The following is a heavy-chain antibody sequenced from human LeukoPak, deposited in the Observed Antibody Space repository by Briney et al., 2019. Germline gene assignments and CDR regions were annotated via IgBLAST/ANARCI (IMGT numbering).Heavy chain of an antibody. D-gene: IGHD5-12*01. J-gene: IGHJ4*02. Sequence: GGSLRLSCAASGFTSTNYAMNWVRQAPGKGLEWVSVLIGSSGSTDYADSVKGRFTTSRDKSKNTLFLQMNSLRAEDTAIYFCAKGAYDYIEMGYFDSWGQGTLVTVSS. CDR3: AKGAYDYIEMGYFDS. CDR1: GFTSTNYA. CDR2: LIGSSGST. V-gene: IGHV3-23*01.